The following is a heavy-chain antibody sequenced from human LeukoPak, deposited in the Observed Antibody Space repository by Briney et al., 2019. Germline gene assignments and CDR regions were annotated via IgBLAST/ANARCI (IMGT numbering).Heavy chain of an antibody. V-gene: IGHV1-18*01. Sequence: GASVKVSCKASGYTFTSYGISWVRQAPGQGLEWMGWISAYNGNTNYAQKLQGRVTMTTDTSTSTAYMELRSLRSDDTAVYYCARVRPRIAAAGGEYYYYGMDVWGQGTTVTVSS. J-gene: IGHJ6*02. CDR2: ISAYNGNT. CDR1: GYTFTSYG. CDR3: ARVRPRIAAAGGEYYYYGMDV. D-gene: IGHD6-13*01.